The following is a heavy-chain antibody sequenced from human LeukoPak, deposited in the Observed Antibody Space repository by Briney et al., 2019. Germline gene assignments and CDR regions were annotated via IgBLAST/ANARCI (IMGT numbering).Heavy chain of an antibody. J-gene: IGHJ6*03. Sequence: GGSLRLSCAASGFTFSSYEMNWVRQAPGKGLEWVAVISYDGSNKYYADSVKGRFTISRDNSKNTLYLQMNSLRAEDTAVYYCAKDGEGFGELSGYYYMDVWGKGTTVTVSS. CDR3: AKDGEGFGELSGYYYMDV. V-gene: IGHV3-30*18. D-gene: IGHD3-10*01. CDR1: GFTFSSYE. CDR2: ISYDGSNK.